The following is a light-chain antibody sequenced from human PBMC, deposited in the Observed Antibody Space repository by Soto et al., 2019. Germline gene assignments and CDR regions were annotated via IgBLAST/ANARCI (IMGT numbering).Light chain of an antibody. V-gene: IGKV1-39*01. CDR2: TSS. Sequence: DIHLTQSPSSLSASLGDRVTITFRASQSISTSLNWYQQTPGDAPNLLIFTSSNLESGVPSRFSGSGSGTDFTLTISSLQPEDFATYFCQQGYSRPRTFGQGTKVDIK. CDR3: QQGYSRPRT. J-gene: IGKJ1*01. CDR1: QSISTS.